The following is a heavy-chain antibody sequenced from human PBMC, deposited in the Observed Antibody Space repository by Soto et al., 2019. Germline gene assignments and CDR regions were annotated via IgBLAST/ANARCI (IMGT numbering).Heavy chain of an antibody. Sequence: GWSLRLSCASSGFTFSDYYMSWIRQAPGKGLEWVSYISSSGSTIYYADSVKGRFTISRDNAKNSLYLQMNSLRAEDTAVYYCARDSLYSSSSYYYYGMDVWGQGTTVTVSS. CDR3: ARDSLYSSSSYYYYGMDV. CDR2: ISSSGSTI. D-gene: IGHD6-13*01. J-gene: IGHJ6*02. CDR1: GFTFSDYY. V-gene: IGHV3-11*01.